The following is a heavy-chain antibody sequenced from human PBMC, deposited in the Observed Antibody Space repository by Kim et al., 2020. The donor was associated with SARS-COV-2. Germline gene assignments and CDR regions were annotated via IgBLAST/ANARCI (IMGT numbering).Heavy chain of an antibody. D-gene: IGHD1-26*01. V-gene: IGHV3-30*18. Sequence: GGSLRLSCAASGFTFSSYGMHWVRQAPGKGLEWVAVISYDGSNKYYADSVKGRFTISRDNSKNTLYLQMNSLRAEDTAVYYCAKDGWDVDDEMWYFDLWGRGTLVTVSS. CDR1: GFTFSSYG. CDR2: ISYDGSNK. J-gene: IGHJ2*01. CDR3: AKDGWDVDDEMWYFDL.